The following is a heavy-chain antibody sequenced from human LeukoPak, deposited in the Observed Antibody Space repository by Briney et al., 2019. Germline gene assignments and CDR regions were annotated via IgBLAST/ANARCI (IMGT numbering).Heavy chain of an antibody. D-gene: IGHD6-19*01. CDR3: ARDRLQWQTNNWLAP. CDR2: TSAYNGDT. V-gene: IGHV1-18*01. J-gene: IGHJ5*02. CDR1: GYRFTNYG. Sequence: GASVTVSFKTSGYRFTNYGVHWVRQAPGQGLEWMGWTSAYNGDTKYGQKFQGRLTMTTDTSTSTAYLDVRSLRSEDTAVYYCARDRLQWQTNNWLAPWGQGTLVTVSS.